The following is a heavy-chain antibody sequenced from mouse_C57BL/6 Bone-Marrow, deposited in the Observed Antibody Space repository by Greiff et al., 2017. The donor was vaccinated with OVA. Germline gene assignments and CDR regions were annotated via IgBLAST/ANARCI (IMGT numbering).Heavy chain of an antibody. V-gene: IGHV5-9-1*02. CDR1: GFTFSSYA. D-gene: IGHD1-3*01. CDR3: TRQLDAMDN. Sequence: EVMLVESGEGLVKPGGSLKLSCAASGFTFSSYAMSWVRQTPEKRLEWVAYISSGGDYIYYADTVKGRFTISRDKARHTLYLQMSSLTSEDTARYYSTRQLDAMDNWDQGKSVTVSA. J-gene: IGHJ4*01. CDR2: ISSGGDYI.